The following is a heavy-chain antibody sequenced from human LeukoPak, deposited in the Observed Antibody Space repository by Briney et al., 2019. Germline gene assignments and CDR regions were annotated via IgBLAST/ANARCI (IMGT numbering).Heavy chain of an antibody. CDR1: GYSFTGYY. Sequence: ASVKVSCKASGYSFTGYYMHWVRQAPGQGLEWMGWISAYNGNTNYAQKLQGRVTMTTDTSTSTAYMELRSLRSDDTAVYYCARVRHYYGSGSYLKYNWFDPWGQGTLVTVSS. CDR3: ARVRHYYGSGSYLKYNWFDP. CDR2: ISAYNGNT. V-gene: IGHV1-18*04. D-gene: IGHD3-10*01. J-gene: IGHJ5*02.